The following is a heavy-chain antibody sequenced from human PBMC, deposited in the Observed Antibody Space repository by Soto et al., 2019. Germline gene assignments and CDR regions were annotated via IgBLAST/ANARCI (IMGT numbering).Heavy chain of an antibody. Sequence: QVQLMQSGAEVKKPGASVKVSCKASGNTFTNYYIHWVRQAPGQGLEWMGTINPSGGHTTYSQNFPGRVNMTRDKSTSTLYMELTSLTSDDTAVYYCARGGHVVVVTAAFDYWGQGTLVTVSS. CDR1: GNTFTNYY. D-gene: IGHD2-21*02. CDR2: INPSGGHT. J-gene: IGHJ4*02. V-gene: IGHV1-46*01. CDR3: ARGGHVVVVTAAFDY.